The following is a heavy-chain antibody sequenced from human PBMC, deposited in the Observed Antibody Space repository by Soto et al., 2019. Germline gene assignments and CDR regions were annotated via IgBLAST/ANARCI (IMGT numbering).Heavy chain of an antibody. CDR2: ISPKSGGT. CDR1: GYNFIDFH. J-gene: IGHJ4*02. CDR3: ARPPGYISDWYYFDL. Sequence: QVQLVQSGAEVKKPGASVKVSCEASGYNFIDFHIHWVRQAPGQGFEWMGRISPKSGGTNYAQKFAGRVTMTWDTSLNTAYMELSSLKSDDTAVYYCARPPGYISDWYYFDLWGQGTRVTVSS. V-gene: IGHV1-2*02. D-gene: IGHD3-9*01.